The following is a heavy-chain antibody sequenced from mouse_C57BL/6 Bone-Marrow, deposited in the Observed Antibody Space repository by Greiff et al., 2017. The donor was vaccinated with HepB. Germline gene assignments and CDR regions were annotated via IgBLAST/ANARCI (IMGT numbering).Heavy chain of an antibody. V-gene: IGHV1-54*01. CDR1: GYAFTNYL. CDR3: AREGGDYFFDY. Sequence: VQLQQSGAELVRPGTSVKVSCKASGYAFTNYLIEWVKQRPGQGLEWIGVINPGSGGTNYNEKFKGKATLTADKSSSTAYMQLSILTSEDSAVYFCAREGGDYFFDYWGQGTTLTVSS. J-gene: IGHJ2*01. D-gene: IGHD2-13*01. CDR2: INPGSGGT.